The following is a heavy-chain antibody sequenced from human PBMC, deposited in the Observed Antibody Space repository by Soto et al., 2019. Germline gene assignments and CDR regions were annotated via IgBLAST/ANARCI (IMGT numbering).Heavy chain of an antibody. J-gene: IGHJ4*02. CDR1: GFTFSRYG. CDR2: MSYDGNYQ. V-gene: IGHV3-30*18. D-gene: IGHD2-2*01. CDR3: AKDSGTSWWYLDY. Sequence: GGSLRLSCEASGFTFSRYGMHWVRQAPGKGLEWVAVMSYDGNYQYYADSVKGRFTISRDNSNNTLHLQMNSLRGDDTAVYYCAKDSGTSWWYLDYWGQGTPVTVSS.